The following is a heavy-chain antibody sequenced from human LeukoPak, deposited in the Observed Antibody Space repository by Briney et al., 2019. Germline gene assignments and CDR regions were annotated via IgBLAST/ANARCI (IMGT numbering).Heavy chain of an antibody. V-gene: IGHV3-48*04. J-gene: IGHJ4*02. CDR3: ARKYCSSTSCLFDY. Sequence: PGGSLRLSCEASGFXFSSYSINWVRQAPGKGLEWVSYISTSGSPIYYADSVKGRFTISRDNAKNSLYLQMNSLRAEDTAVYYCARKYCSSTSCLFDYWGQGTLVTVSS. D-gene: IGHD2-2*01. CDR2: ISTSGSPI. CDR1: GFXFSSYS.